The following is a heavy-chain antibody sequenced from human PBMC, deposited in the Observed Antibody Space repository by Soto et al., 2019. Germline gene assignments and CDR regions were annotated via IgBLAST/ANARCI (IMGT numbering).Heavy chain of an antibody. V-gene: IGHV1-69*13. CDR3: ARGMYSSSWYVSPIDY. J-gene: IGHJ4*02. D-gene: IGHD6-13*01. CDR1: GGTFSSYA. Sequence: ASVKVSCKASGGTFSSYAISWVRQAPGQGLEWMGGIIPIFGTANYAQKFQGRVTITADESTSTAYMELSSLRSEDTAVYYCARGMYSSSWYVSPIDYWGQGTLVTVSS. CDR2: IIPIFGTA.